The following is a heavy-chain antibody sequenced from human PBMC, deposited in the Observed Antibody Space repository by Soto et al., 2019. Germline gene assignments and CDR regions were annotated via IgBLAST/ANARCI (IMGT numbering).Heavy chain of an antibody. V-gene: IGHV3-23*01. CDR1: GFTFNIYA. CDR2: TGATGRTT. Sequence: GESLRLSCAASGFTFNIYAMTWVHQAPGKGLEWVSTTGATGRTTYYADSVKGRFTVSRDNSKNTLDLQMSNLRAEDTAVYYCATVHNTSRSFDYWGQGTLVTVSS. CDR3: ATVHNTSRSFDY. D-gene: IGHD1-20*01. J-gene: IGHJ4*02.